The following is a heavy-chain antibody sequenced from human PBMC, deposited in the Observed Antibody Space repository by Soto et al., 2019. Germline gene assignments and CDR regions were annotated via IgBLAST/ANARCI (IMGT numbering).Heavy chain of an antibody. CDR3: ARDIRITIFGVVPPMDV. D-gene: IGHD3-3*01. CDR1: GYTFTSYY. Sequence: ASVKVSCEASGYTFTSYYMHWVRQAPGQGHEWMGIINPSGGSTSYAQKFQGRVTMTRDTSTSTVYMELSSLRSEDTAVYYCARDIRITIFGVVPPMDVWGRGTTVTVSS. J-gene: IGHJ6*02. V-gene: IGHV1-46*01. CDR2: INPSGGST.